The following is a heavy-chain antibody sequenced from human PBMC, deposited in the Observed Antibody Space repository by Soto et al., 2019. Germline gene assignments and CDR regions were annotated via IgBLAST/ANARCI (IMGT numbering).Heavy chain of an antibody. CDR3: ARGDLRFLAGLDY. Sequence: QVQLVESGGGLVKPGGSLRLSCAASGFTFSDYYMSWILQAPGKGLEWISYISSSGSSTYYADSVKGRFTISRDNAKNSLYLQLNSLRAEDTAVYFCARGDLRFLAGLDYWGQGTLVTVSS. J-gene: IGHJ4*02. CDR2: ISSSGSST. V-gene: IGHV3-11*01. CDR1: GFTFSDYY. D-gene: IGHD3-3*01.